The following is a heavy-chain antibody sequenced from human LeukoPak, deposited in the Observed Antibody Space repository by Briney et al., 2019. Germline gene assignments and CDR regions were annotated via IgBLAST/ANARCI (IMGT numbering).Heavy chain of an antibody. CDR3: ARALGYCSGGSCVWFDP. V-gene: IGHV4-59*01. J-gene: IGHJ5*02. D-gene: IGHD2-15*01. Sequence: SETLSLTCTVSGGSIKSYYWSWIRQPPGNGLEWIGYIYYSGSTNYNPSLKSRVTISVDTSKNQFSLKLSSVTAADTAVYYCARALGYCSGGSCVWFDPWGQGTLVTVSS. CDR2: IYYSGST. CDR1: GGSIKSYY.